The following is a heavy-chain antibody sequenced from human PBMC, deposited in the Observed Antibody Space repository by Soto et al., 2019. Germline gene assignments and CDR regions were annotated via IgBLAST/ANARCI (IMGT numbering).Heavy chain of an antibody. Sequence: SETLSLTCTVSGGSISSYYWSWIRQPPGKGLEWIGYSYYSGSTNYNPSLRTRVTISRDTSKNQFSLKLTSVTAADTAVYFCARYRLYYDSGSFPYYFDHSGQGTLVTVSS. D-gene: IGHD3-10*01. V-gene: IGHV4-59*08. CDR1: GGSISSYY. J-gene: IGHJ4*02. CDR2: SYYSGST. CDR3: ARYRLYYDSGSFPYYFDH.